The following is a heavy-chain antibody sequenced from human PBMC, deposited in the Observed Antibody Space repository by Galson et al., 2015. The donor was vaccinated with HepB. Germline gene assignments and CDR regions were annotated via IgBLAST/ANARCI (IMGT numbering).Heavy chain of an antibody. D-gene: IGHD4-17*01. V-gene: IGHV3-30*04. CDR2: ISYDGSNK. J-gene: IGHJ4*02. CDR3: ARELITRAYGAGTDY. CDR1: GFTFSSYA. Sequence: SLRLSCAASGFTFSSYAMHWVRQAPGKGLEWVAVISYDGSNKYYADSVKGRFTISRDNSKNTLYLQMNSLRAEDTAVYYCARELITRAYGAGTDYWGQGTLVTVSS.